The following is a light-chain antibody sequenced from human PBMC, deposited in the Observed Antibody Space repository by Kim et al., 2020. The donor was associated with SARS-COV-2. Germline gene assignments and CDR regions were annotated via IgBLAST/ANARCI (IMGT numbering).Light chain of an antibody. V-gene: IGKV3-15*01. CDR3: QQYDKWPRT. Sequence: EIVMTQSPATLSVSPGERATLSCRASQSVSSNLAWYQQKPGQTPRLLINGASTRATGIPARFGGSGSGTDFTLTITSLQSEDFAVYYCQQYDKWPRTFGQGTKLEI. CDR2: GAS. J-gene: IGKJ2*01. CDR1: QSVSSN.